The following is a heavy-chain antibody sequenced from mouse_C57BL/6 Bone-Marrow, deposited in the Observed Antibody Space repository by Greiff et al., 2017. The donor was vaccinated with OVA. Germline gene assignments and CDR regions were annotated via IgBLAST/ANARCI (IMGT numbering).Heavy chain of an antibody. D-gene: IGHD2-2*01. CDR1: GYTFTSYW. CDR3: ACGGYLFAY. V-gene: IGHV1-50*01. J-gene: IGHJ3*01. CDR2: IDPSDSYT. Sequence: QVQLQQPGAELVKPGASVKLSCKASGYTFTSYWMQWVKQRPGQGLEWIGEIDPSDSYTNYNQKFKGKATLTVDKSSSTAYMQLSSLTSEESAVDYCACGGYLFAYWGQGTLVTVSA.